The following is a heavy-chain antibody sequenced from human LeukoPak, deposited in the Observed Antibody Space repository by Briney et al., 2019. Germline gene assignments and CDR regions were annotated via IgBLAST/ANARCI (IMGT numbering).Heavy chain of an antibody. Sequence: SETLSLTCTVSGGSISSYYWSWIRQPAGKGLEWIGRIYTSGTTHYNPSLKSRVTISVDTSKNQFSLKLRSVTAADTAVYYCARISSSNWYNERGAFDVWGQGTMVTVSS. V-gene: IGHV4-4*07. J-gene: IGHJ3*01. D-gene: IGHD6-13*01. CDR2: IYTSGTT. CDR1: GGSISSYY. CDR3: ARISSSNWYNERGAFDV.